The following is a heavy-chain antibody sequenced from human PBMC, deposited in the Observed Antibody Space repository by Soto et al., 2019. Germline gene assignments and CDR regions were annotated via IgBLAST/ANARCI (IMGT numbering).Heavy chain of an antibody. CDR1: GGSISSYY. D-gene: IGHD6-19*01. V-gene: IGHV4-59*08. CDR3: ARQGWAYRSGFLDAFDI. CDR2: IYYSGST. Sequence: SETLSLTCTVSGGSISSYYWSWIRQPPGKGLEWIGYIYYSGSTNYNPSLKSRVTISVDTSKNQFSLKLSSVTAADTAVYYCARQGWAYRSGFLDAFDIWGQGTMVTVSS. J-gene: IGHJ3*02.